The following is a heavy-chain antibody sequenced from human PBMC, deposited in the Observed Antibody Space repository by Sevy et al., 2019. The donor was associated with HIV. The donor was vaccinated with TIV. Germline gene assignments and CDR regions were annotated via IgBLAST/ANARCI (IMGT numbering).Heavy chain of an antibody. Sequence: SETLSLTYTVSGGSFGSSSYYWNWIRQPAGKGLEWIGRIYTSGTTNYNPSLKSRVTMSVDTSKNQFSLKLSPVTAADTAVCYCAGRIAVDAFDYWGQGNLVTVSS. D-gene: IGHD6-19*01. J-gene: IGHJ4*02. CDR1: GGSFGSSSYY. CDR2: IYTSGTT. V-gene: IGHV4-61*02. CDR3: AGRIAVDAFDY.